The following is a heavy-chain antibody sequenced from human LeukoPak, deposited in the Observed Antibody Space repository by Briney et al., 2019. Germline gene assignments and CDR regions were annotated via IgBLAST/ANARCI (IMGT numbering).Heavy chain of an antibody. CDR1: GYTFTDYY. D-gene: IGHD3-22*01. Sequence: ASVTVSCKASGYTFTDYYIHWVRQAPGQGLEWMGWINPKSGGTNYAQKFQDSVTMTRDTSISTAYMELSSLRSDDTAVYYCARALTYYYDSSGYFDPWGQGTLVTVSS. J-gene: IGHJ5*02. CDR2: INPKSGGT. V-gene: IGHV1-2*02. CDR3: ARALTYYYDSSGYFDP.